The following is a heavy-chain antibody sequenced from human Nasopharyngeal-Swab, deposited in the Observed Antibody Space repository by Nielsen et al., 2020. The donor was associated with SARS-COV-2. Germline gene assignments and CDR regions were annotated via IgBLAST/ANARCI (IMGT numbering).Heavy chain of an antibody. D-gene: IGHD4-23*01. CDR2: IRSKANSYAT. CDR3: TRPLGATVVTALTGYYYYMDV. V-gene: IGHV3-73*01. CDR1: GFTFSGSA. Sequence: GGSLRLSCAASGFTFSGSAMHWVRQASGKGLEWVGRIRSKANSYATAYAASVKGRFTISRDDPKNTAYLQMNSLKTEDTAVYYCTRPLGATVVTALTGYYYYMDVWGKGTTVTVSS. J-gene: IGHJ6*03.